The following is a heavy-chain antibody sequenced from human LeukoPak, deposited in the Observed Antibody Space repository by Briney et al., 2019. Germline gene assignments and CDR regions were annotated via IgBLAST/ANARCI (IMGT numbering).Heavy chain of an antibody. CDR2: ISGSGIST. D-gene: IGHD2-21*02. Sequence: GGSLRLSCAASGFTFSYYGMNWVRQAPGKGLEWVSAISGSGISTYYADSAKGLFTISRDNSKNTLYLQMNSLRAEDTALYYCAKGSMTYGFDYWGQGTLVTVSS. CDR1: GFTFSYYG. J-gene: IGHJ4*02. CDR3: AKGSMTYGFDY. V-gene: IGHV3-23*01.